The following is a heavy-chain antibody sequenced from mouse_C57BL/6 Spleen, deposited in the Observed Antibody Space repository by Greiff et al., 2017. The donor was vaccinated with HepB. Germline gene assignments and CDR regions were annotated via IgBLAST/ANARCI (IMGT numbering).Heavy chain of an antibody. J-gene: IGHJ1*03. D-gene: IGHD1-1*01. CDR2: IRNKANGYTT. V-gene: IGHV7-3*01. Sequence: EVKLVESGGGLVQPGGSLSLSCAASGFTFTDYYMSWVRQPPGKALEWLGFIRNKANGYTTEYSASVKGRFTISRDNSQSLLYLQMNALRAEDSATYYCARSGDYGSSYGYCDVWGTGTTVTVAS. CDR3: ARSGDYGSSYGYCDV. CDR1: GFTFTDYY.